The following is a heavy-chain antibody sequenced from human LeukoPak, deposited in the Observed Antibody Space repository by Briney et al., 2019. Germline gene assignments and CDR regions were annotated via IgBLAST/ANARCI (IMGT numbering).Heavy chain of an antibody. CDR1: GYTFTGYY. CDR2: INPNSGVT. J-gene: IGHJ3*02. D-gene: IGHD5-12*01. Sequence: GASVKVSCKASGYTFTGYYMHWVRQAPGQGLEWMGWINPNSGVTNYAQKFQGRVTMTRDTSISTAYMELSRLRSDDTAVYYCARVCAESSGVWWLRSNTGAFDIWGQGTMVTVSS. V-gene: IGHV1-2*02. CDR3: ARVCAESSGVWWLRSNTGAFDI.